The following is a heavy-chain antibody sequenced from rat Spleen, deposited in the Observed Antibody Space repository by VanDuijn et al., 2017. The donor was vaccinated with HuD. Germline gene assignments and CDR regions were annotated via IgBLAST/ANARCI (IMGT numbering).Heavy chain of an antibody. D-gene: IGHD1-4*01. V-gene: IGHV3-1*01. J-gene: IGHJ3*01. CDR2: ISYSGST. CDR3: ASVNYPREDWFAY. CDR1: GDSITNTY. Sequence: EVQLQESGPGLVKPSQSLSLNCSVTGDSITNTYWGWIRKLPGNKMEWMGYISYSGSTGYNPSLKSRISITRDTSKNQFFLQLNSVITEDTATYYCASVNYPREDWFAYWGQGT.